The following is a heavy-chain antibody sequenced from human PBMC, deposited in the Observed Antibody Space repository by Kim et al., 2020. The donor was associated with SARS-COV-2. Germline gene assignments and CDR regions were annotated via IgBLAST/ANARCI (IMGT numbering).Heavy chain of an antibody. Sequence: GGSLRLSCAASGFTFSSYAMSWVRQAPGKGLEWVSAIRGSGGSTYYADSVKGRFTISRDNSKNTLYLQMNSLRAEDTAVYYCAKAPRIAAAGTGVDYWGQGTLVTVSS. J-gene: IGHJ4*02. CDR2: IRGSGGST. CDR3: AKAPRIAAAGTGVDY. D-gene: IGHD6-13*01. V-gene: IGHV3-23*01. CDR1: GFTFSSYA.